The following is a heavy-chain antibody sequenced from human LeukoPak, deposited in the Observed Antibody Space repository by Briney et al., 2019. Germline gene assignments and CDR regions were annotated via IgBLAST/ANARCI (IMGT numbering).Heavy chain of an antibody. Sequence: PGGSLRLSCAASGFTFSSYEMNWVRQAPGKGLKWVSYISSSGSTIYYADSVKGRFTISRDNAKNSLYLQMNSLRAEDTAVYYCARGWPYCGGDCYYFDYWGQGTLVTVSS. D-gene: IGHD2-21*02. CDR1: GFTFSSYE. CDR2: ISSSGSTI. V-gene: IGHV3-48*03. CDR3: ARGWPYCGGDCYYFDY. J-gene: IGHJ4*02.